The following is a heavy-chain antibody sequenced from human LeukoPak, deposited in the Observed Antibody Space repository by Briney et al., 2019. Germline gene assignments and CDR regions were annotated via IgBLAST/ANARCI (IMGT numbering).Heavy chain of an antibody. D-gene: IGHD5-18*01. V-gene: IGHV3-48*01. Sequence: GESLRLSCAGSGFTFSSYSMSWVRHAPGKGREWVSYISGSGKTIYYADSVKGRFTISRDNTKNSLYLQMNSLGAEDTAVYYCARDWDVDTAMVTVDYWGQGTLVTVSS. CDR2: ISGSGKTI. CDR1: GFTFSSYS. CDR3: ARDWDVDTAMVTVDY. J-gene: IGHJ4*02.